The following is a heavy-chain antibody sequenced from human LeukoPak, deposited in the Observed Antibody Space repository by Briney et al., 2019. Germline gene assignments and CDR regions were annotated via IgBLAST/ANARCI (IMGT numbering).Heavy chain of an antibody. Sequence: SETLSLTCTVSGGSISSSSYYWGWIRQPPGRGLEWFGSIYYSGSTYYTPSLKSRVTISVDTSKNQFSLKLSSVTAADTAVYYCARAVGSWGAGLVDYWGQGTLVTVSS. D-gene: IGHD1-26*01. J-gene: IGHJ4*02. CDR2: IYYSGST. V-gene: IGHV4-39*07. CDR3: ARAVGSWGAGLVDY. CDR1: GGSISSSSYY.